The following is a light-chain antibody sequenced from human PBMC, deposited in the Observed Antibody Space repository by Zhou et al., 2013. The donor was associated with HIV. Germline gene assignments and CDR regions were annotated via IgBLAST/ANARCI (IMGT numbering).Light chain of an antibody. CDR2: AAS. V-gene: IGKV1-12*01. Sequence: DIQMTQSPSSVSASVGDRVTITCRASQGINSWLAWYQQKPGKAPKLLIYAASSLQSGVPSRFSGSGSGTDFTLTISSLQPEDFATYYCQQANSFPLTFGPRDQSRISN. CDR3: QQANSFPLT. J-gene: IGKJ3*01. CDR1: QGINSW.